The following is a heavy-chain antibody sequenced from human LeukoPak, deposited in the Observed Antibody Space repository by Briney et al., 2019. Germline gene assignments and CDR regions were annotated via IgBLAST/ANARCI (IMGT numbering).Heavy chain of an antibody. J-gene: IGHJ6*04. CDR3: ARAGGLWLVQSYYYYGMDV. Sequence: GGSLRLSCAASGFTFSSYSMNWVRQAPGKGLEWVSSISSSSSYIYYADSVKGRFTISRDNAKNSLYLQMNSLRAEDTAVYYCARAGGLWLVQSYYYYGMDVWGKGTTVTVSS. CDR2: ISSSSSYI. D-gene: IGHD6-19*01. CDR1: GFTFSSYS. V-gene: IGHV3-21*01.